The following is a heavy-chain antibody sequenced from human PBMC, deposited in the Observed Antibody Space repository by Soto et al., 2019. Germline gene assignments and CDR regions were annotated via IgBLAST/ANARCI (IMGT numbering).Heavy chain of an antibody. Sequence: GGSLRLSCAASGFIASNYAMSWVRQAPGKGLEWVSGFSGSGGATFYADSVKGRFTISRDSSKNTIYLQMDRLRADDTAVYYCAKAVGDYWGRGTLVTVS. D-gene: IGHD1-26*01. CDR1: GFIASNYA. CDR3: AKAVGDY. V-gene: IGHV3-23*01. J-gene: IGHJ4*02. CDR2: FSGSGGAT.